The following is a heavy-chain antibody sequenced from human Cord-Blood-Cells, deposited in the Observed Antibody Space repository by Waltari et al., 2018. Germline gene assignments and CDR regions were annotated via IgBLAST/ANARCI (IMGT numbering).Heavy chain of an antibody. CDR2: INHSGST. V-gene: IGHV4-34*01. CDR3: ARTSLDAFDI. Sequence: QVQLQQWGAGLLKPSETLSLTCAVYGGSFSGYYWSWIRQPPGKGLGWIGEINHSGSTNYNPSLKSRVTISVDTSKNQFSLKLSSVTAADTAVYYCARTSLDAFDIWGQGTMVTVSS. CDR1: GGSFSGYY. J-gene: IGHJ3*02.